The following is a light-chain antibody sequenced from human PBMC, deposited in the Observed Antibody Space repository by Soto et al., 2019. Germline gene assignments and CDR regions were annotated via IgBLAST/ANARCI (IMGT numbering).Light chain of an antibody. CDR3: QQYGSSGT. CDR2: DAS. CDR1: QSVGSL. J-gene: IGKJ1*01. V-gene: IGKV3-11*01. Sequence: EIVLTQSPATLSLSPGERATLSCRASQSVGSLLAWYQQKPGQAPRLLIFDASNRASGIAARFSGSGSGTDFTLTISRLEPEDFAVYYCQQYGSSGTFGQGTKVDIK.